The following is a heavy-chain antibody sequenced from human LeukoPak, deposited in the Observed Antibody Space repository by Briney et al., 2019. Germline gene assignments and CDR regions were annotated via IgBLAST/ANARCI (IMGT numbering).Heavy chain of an antibody. CDR3: AREGPVRYYFDY. D-gene: IGHD4-17*01. V-gene: IGHV1-2*02. J-gene: IGHJ4*02. CDR2: INPNSGGT. Sequence: ASVKVSCKASGYTLTGFYIHWVRQAPGQGLEWMGWINPNSGGTNYAQKFQGRVTMTRDTSISTAYMELSRLRSDDTAVYYCAREGPVRYYFDYWGQGTLVTVSS. CDR1: GYTLTGFY.